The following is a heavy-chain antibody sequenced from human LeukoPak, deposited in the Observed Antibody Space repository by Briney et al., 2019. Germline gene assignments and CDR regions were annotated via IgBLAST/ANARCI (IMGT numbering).Heavy chain of an antibody. CDR1: GFTFSSYA. J-gene: IGHJ4*02. Sequence: GGSLRLSCAASGFTFSSYAMSWVRQAPGKGLEWVSAISGSGGSTYYADSVKGRFTISRDNSKNTLYLQMNSLRAEDTAVYYCAKGPRRSGSHFSLFDYWGQGTLVTVSS. CDR2: ISGSGGST. CDR3: AKGPRRSGSHFSLFDY. V-gene: IGHV3-23*01. D-gene: IGHD3-3*01.